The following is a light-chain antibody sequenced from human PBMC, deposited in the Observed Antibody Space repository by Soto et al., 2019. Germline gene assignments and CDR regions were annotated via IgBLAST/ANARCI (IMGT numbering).Light chain of an antibody. J-gene: IGKJ4*01. V-gene: IGKV1-5*03. CDR1: QTISSW. CDR2: KAS. Sequence: DIQMTQSPSTLSAYVGDRVIITCRASQTISSWLAWYQQKPGKAPKLLIYKASSLESGVPSRFSGSGSGTEFTLTISSLQPDDFATYYCQQYNSYPTFGGGTKVEIK. CDR3: QQYNSYPT.